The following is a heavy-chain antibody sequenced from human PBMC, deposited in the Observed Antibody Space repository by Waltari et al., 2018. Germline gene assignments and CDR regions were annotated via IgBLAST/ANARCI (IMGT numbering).Heavy chain of an antibody. CDR1: GYSISSGYY. CDR3: ARGIVGVPIDY. V-gene: IGHV4-38-2*01. Sequence: QVQLQESGPGLVKPSETLSLTCAVSGYSISSGYYWGWIRQPPGKGLEWMWSIYHSGSTYYNPSLKSRVTISVDTSKNQFSLKLSSVTAADTAVYYCARGIVGVPIDYWGQGTLVTVSS. D-gene: IGHD1-26*01. J-gene: IGHJ4*02. CDR2: IYHSGST.